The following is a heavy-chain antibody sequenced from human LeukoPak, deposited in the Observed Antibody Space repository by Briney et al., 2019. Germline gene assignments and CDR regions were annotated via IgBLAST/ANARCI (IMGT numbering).Heavy chain of an antibody. CDR2: ISGSGSNT. D-gene: IGHD6-19*01. J-gene: IGHJ4*02. CDR3: AKSDWYKRGEPDYFDY. CDR1: DFTFSSYA. V-gene: IGHV3-23*01. Sequence: GGSLRLSCAASDFTFSSYAMSWVRQAPGKGLEWVSTISGSGSNTYYADSVKGRYTISRDNSKNTLYLQVNSLRAEDTAMYYCAKSDWYKRGEPDYFDYWGQGSLVTVSS.